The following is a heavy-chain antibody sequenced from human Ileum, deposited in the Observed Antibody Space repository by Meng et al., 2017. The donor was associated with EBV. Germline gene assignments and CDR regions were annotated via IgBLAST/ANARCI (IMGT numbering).Heavy chain of an antibody. J-gene: IGHJ4*02. V-gene: IGHV4-4*02. CDR2: IYHSGST. CDR1: GSSMTNNNW. CDR3: ARTGVGLAFDY. Sequence: GPAPDLWKTSGTLSTTCGASGSSMTNNNWWTWVRQPPGKGLEWIGEIYHSGSTNYNPSLQSRATISVDMSKKQFSLKLRSVTAADTAVYYCARTGVGLAFDYWGLGTLVTVSS. D-gene: IGHD2-8*01.